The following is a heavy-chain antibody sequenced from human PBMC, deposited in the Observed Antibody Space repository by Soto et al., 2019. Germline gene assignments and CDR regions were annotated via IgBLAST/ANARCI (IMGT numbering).Heavy chain of an antibody. CDR3: ARDAPEGIAVAGNPDDYYYYYGMDV. Sequence: VASVKVSCKASGYTFTSYGISWVRQAPGQGLEWMGWISAYNGNTNYAQKLQGRVTMTTDTSTSTAYMELRSLRSDDTAVYYCARDAPEGIAVAGNPDDYYYYYGMDVWGQGTTVTVSS. J-gene: IGHJ6*02. V-gene: IGHV1-18*01. D-gene: IGHD6-19*01. CDR2: ISAYNGNT. CDR1: GYTFTSYG.